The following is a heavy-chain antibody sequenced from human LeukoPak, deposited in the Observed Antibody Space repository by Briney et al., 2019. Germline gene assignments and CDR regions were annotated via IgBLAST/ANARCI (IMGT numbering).Heavy chain of an antibody. CDR2: IYDSGKT. V-gene: IGHV4-4*02. CDR3: ANHYSGYIDY. Sequence: PSGTLSLTCSVSGDSIRKDNWWTWVRRSPGKRLEWLGEIYDSGKTNYHPSLRSRIAISIDTAKRQFSLELTAVTAADTAVYYCANHYSGYIDYWGQGILVTVSS. D-gene: IGHD5-12*01. CDR1: GDSIRKDNW. J-gene: IGHJ4*02.